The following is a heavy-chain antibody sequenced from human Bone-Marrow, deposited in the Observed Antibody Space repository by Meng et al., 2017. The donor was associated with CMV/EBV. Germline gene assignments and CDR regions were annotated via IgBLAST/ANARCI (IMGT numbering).Heavy chain of an antibody. Sequence: SETLSLTCNVSGGSISSSSYYWGWIRQPPGKGLEWIGSIYYSGRTYYNPSLRSRVTISVDTSKNQFSLNLSSVTAADTAVYYCARAGRKENQLLYYGMDVWGQGTTVTVSS. CDR1: GGSISSSSYY. CDR3: ARAGRKENQLLYYGMDV. CDR2: IYYSGRT. D-gene: IGHD2-2*01. V-gene: IGHV4-39*07. J-gene: IGHJ6*02.